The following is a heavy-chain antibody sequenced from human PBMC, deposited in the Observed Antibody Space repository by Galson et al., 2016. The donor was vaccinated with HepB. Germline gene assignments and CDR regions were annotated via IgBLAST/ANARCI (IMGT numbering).Heavy chain of an antibody. V-gene: IGHV4-34*01. CDR2: INHSGST. CDR3: ARVHIWGIYRWYFHC. Sequence: SETLSLTCAVYGGSFSDSSWSWIRQPPGKGLEWIGEINHSGSTNYNPSLKSRVTISVDTSKNKFSLNLTSVTAADTAVYYCARVHIWGIYRWYFHCWGPGTLVTVSS. D-gene: IGHD3-16*02. J-gene: IGHJ4*02. CDR1: GGSFSDSS.